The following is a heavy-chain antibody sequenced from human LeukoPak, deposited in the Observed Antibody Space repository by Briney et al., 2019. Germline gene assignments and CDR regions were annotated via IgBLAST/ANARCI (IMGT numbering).Heavy chain of an antibody. D-gene: IGHD4/OR15-4a*01. Sequence: GGSLRLSCAASGFTFRRTAMSRVRQAPGKGLQWVATIGGSGVGTYYAASVKGRFNISRDNSKNTLYLQMNSLRTEDTAIYYCAKDANYLRSGSFFIPFDYWGQGTLVTVHS. CDR3: AKDANYLRSGSFFIPFDY. CDR1: GFTFRRTA. J-gene: IGHJ4*02. CDR2: IGGSGVGT. V-gene: IGHV3-23*01.